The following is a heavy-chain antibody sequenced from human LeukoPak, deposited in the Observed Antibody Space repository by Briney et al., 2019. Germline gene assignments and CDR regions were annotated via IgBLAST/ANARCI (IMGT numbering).Heavy chain of an antibody. CDR1: GFAFSTYW. V-gene: IGHV3-7*05. J-gene: IGHJ4*02. D-gene: IGHD3-10*01. CDR3: ASGYYTSGSYLAGYFDY. Sequence: GGSLRLSCAASGFAFSTYWMSWVRQAPGKGLEWVANIKQDGSEKYYVDSVKGRFSISRVNAKNSLYLQMNSLRAEDTAVYYCASGYYTSGSYLAGYFDYWGQGTLVTVSS. CDR2: IKQDGSEK.